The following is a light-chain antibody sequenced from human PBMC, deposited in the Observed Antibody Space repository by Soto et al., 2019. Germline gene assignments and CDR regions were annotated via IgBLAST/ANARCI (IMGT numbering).Light chain of an antibody. J-gene: IGKJ3*01. CDR3: QQRSNWPPEVT. CDR1: QSVRSS. Sequence: EIVLTQSPDTLSLSPGERATLSCRASQSVRSSLAWYQQKPGQAPRLLIYDASNRATGIPARFSGSGSGTDFTLTIRSLEPEDFAVYYGQQRSNWPPEVTFGPGTKVDIK. CDR2: DAS. V-gene: IGKV3-11*01.